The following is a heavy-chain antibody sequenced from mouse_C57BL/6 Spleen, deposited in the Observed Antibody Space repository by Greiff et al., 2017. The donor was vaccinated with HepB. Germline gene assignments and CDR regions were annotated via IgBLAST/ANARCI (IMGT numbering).Heavy chain of an antibody. D-gene: IGHD1-1*01. Sequence: QVQLQESGPELVKPGASVKISCKASGYAFSSSWMNWVKQRPGKGLEWIGRIYPGDGDTNSNGKFKGKATLTADKSSSTAYMQLSSLTSEDSAVYFCARETTVVVAYYFDYWGQGTTLTVSS. J-gene: IGHJ2*01. CDR1: GYAFSSSW. V-gene: IGHV1-82*01. CDR2: IYPGDGDT. CDR3: ARETTVVVAYYFDY.